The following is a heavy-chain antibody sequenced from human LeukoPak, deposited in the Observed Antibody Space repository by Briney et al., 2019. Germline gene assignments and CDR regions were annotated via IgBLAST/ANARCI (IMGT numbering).Heavy chain of an antibody. V-gene: IGHV1-2*02. J-gene: IGHJ4*02. CDR2: INPNSGGT. D-gene: IGHD2-8*02. CDR1: GYTFVGYY. Sequence: ASVKVSCQASGYTFVGYYMHWVRQAPGQGLEWMGWINPNSGGTNYAQKFQGRVTMTRDTSIGTAYMKLSSLRSDDTAVYYCARVSEALVIDHWGQGTLVTVS. CDR3: ARVSEALVIDH.